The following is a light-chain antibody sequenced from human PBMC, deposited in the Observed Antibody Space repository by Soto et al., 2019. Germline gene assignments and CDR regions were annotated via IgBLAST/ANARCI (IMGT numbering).Light chain of an antibody. CDR3: QQYNNWPLT. J-gene: IGKJ4*01. CDR1: QSVTNS. V-gene: IGKV3-15*01. Sequence: EIVLTQSPATLSLSPGERATLSCRASQSVTNSLAWYQQKPGQAPRLLVYGASTRATGIPARFSGSGSGTEFTLTISSLQSEDFAVYYCQQYNNWPLTFGAGTKVDIK. CDR2: GAS.